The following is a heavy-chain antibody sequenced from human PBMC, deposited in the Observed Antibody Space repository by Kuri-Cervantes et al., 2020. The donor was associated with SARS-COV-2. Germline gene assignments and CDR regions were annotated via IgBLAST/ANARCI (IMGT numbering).Heavy chain of an antibody. Sequence: GESLKISCAASGFAFSDYYMTWIRQAPGKGLEWVSAISGSGGSTYYADSVKGRFTISRDNSKNTLYPQMNSLRAEDTAVYYCAKDHDYGDYFDYWGQGTLVTVSS. CDR3: AKDHDYGDYFDY. V-gene: IGHV3-23*01. CDR1: GFAFSDYY. D-gene: IGHD4-17*01. J-gene: IGHJ4*02. CDR2: ISGSGGST.